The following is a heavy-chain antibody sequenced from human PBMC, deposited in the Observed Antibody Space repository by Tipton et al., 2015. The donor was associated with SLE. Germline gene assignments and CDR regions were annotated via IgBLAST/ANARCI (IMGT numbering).Heavy chain of an antibody. Sequence: TLSLTCTVSGGPISSSSYYWGWIRQPPGKGLEWIGSIYYSGSTYYNPSLKSRVTISVDTSKSQFSLKLSSVTAADTAVYYCAGTRVQGGCYYYYGMDVWGQGTTVTVSS. CDR1: GGPISSSSYY. J-gene: IGHJ6*02. V-gene: IGHV4-39*01. D-gene: IGHD3-10*01. CDR2: IYYSGST. CDR3: AGTRVQGGCYYYYGMDV.